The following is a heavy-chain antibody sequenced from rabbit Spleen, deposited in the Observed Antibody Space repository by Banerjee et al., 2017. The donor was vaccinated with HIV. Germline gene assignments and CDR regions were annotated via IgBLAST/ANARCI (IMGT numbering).Heavy chain of an antibody. Sequence: QEQLVVSRGGLVKPEGSLTLTCKASGFSFSDRDVMCWVRQAPGKGLEWIACINAATGNPVYATWAKGRFAISSHNAQNTLFLQLNSLTAADTATYFCARDLTDAIGWNFGWWGQGTLVTV. CDR3: ARDLTDAIGWNFGW. J-gene: IGHJ4*01. CDR1: GFSFSDRDV. V-gene: IGHV1S45*01. D-gene: IGHD4-1*01. CDR2: INAATGNP.